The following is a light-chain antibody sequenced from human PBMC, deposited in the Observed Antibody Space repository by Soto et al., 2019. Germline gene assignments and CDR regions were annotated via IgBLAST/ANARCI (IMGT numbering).Light chain of an antibody. J-gene: IGKJ1*01. CDR3: QQYNNGTPCT. CDR1: QSVSSN. CDR2: GAS. V-gene: IGKV3-15*01. Sequence: EIVMTQSPATLSVSPGERATLSCRASQSVSSNLAWYQQKPCQSPRLLIYGASTRATGIPARCSVSGSGTEFTLTLSSLQSEDFAVYYCQQYNNGTPCTFGQGTKVESK.